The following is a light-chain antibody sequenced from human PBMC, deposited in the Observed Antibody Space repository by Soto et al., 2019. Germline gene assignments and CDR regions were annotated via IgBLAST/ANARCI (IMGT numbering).Light chain of an antibody. Sequence: QSALTQPASVSGSPGQSITISCTGTSSDVGNYNLVSWYQQHPDKAPKLMIYEVSKRPSGVSNRFSGSKSGNTASLTISGLQAEDEADYSCCSYAGYSTIFGGGTKVTVL. CDR1: SSDVGNYNL. CDR3: CSYAGYSTI. CDR2: EVS. V-gene: IGLV2-23*02. J-gene: IGLJ2*01.